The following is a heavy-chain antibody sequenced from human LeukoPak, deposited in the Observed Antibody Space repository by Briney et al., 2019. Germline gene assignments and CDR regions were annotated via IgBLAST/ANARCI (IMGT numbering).Heavy chain of an antibody. D-gene: IGHD3-3*01. CDR2: ISAYNGNT. CDR1: GYTFTSYA. Sequence: ASVKVSCKASGYTFTSYAMNWVRQAPGQGLEWMGWISAYNGNTNYAQKLQGRVTMTTDTSTSTAYMELRSLRSDDTAVYYCARDTNYDFWSGYGNWGQGTLVTVSS. J-gene: IGHJ4*02. CDR3: ARDTNYDFWSGYGN. V-gene: IGHV1-18*01.